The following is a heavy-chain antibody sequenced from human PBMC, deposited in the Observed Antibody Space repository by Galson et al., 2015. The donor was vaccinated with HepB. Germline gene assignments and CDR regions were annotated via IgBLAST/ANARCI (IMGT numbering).Heavy chain of an antibody. V-gene: IGHV4-39*01. D-gene: IGHD6-13*01. J-gene: IGHJ4*02. CDR1: GGSISSNNYY. CDR3: MVAGGGETAAAGIDY. CDR2: IYYSGST. Sequence: SETLSLTCTVSGGSISSNNYYWNWVRQPPGKGLEWIGSIYYSGSTFYNPSLKSRLIISVHTSKNQFSLKLTSVTAADTALYYCMVAGGGETAAAGIDYWGQGTLVTVSS.